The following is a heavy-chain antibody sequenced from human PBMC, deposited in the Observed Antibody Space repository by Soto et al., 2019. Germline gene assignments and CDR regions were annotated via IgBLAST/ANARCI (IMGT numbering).Heavy chain of an antibody. CDR1: GFTFSSYS. V-gene: IGHV3-48*01. J-gene: IGHJ3*02. CDR3: ARDKLELQPDAFDI. D-gene: IGHD1-7*01. CDR2: ISSSSSTI. Sequence: EVQLVESGGGLVQPGGSLRLSCAASGFTFSSYSMNWVRQAPGKGLEWVSYISSSSSTIYYADSVKGRFTISRDNAKNSLYLQMKSLRAEDTAVYYCARDKLELQPDAFDIWGQGTMVTVSS.